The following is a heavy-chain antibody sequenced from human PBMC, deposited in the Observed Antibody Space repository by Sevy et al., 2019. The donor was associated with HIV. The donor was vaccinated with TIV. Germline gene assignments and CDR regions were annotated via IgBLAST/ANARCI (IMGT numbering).Heavy chain of an antibody. Sequence: GGSLRLSCAASGFTFSSYGMHWVRQAPGKGLEWVAVISYDGSNIYYADSVKGRFTISRDNSKNTLYLQMNSLRAEDTAVYYCANGVGYWGQGTLVTVSS. V-gene: IGHV3-30*18. CDR1: GFTFSSYG. CDR2: ISYDGSNI. D-gene: IGHD2-8*01. CDR3: ANGVGY. J-gene: IGHJ4*02.